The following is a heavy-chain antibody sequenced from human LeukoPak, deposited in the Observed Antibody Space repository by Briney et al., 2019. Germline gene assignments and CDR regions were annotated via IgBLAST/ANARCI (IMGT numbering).Heavy chain of an antibody. CDR3: AGPLRGYSYGPPFDY. Sequence: GGSLRLSCAASGFTFSSYAMSWVRQAPGKGLEWVSAISGSGGSTYYADSVKGRFTISRDNSKNTLYLQMNSLRAEDTAVYYCAGPLRGYSYGPPFDYWGQGTLVTVSS. D-gene: IGHD5-18*01. V-gene: IGHV3-23*01. J-gene: IGHJ4*02. CDR2: ISGSGGST. CDR1: GFTFSSYA.